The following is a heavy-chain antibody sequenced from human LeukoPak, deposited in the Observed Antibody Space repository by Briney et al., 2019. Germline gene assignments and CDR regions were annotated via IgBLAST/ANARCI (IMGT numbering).Heavy chain of an antibody. D-gene: IGHD7-27*01. J-gene: IGHJ5*02. Sequence: SQTLSLTSAVYGVSFTAYYWRWIPHPPRKGLEWLGEISHSGSTNYNPSLKSRVTISVDTSKNQFSLKLSSVTAADTAVYYCARGLNWGSGDWFDPWGQGTLVTVSS. CDR2: ISHSGST. V-gene: IGHV4-34*01. CDR1: GVSFTAYY. CDR3: ARGLNWGSGDWFDP.